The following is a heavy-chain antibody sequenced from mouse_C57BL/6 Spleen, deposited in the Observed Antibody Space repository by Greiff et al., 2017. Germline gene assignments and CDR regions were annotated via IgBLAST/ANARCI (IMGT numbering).Heavy chain of an antibody. CDR2: ISNGGGST. Sequence: DVMLVESGGGLVQPGGSLKLSCAASGFTFSDYYMYWVRQTPEKRLEWVAYISNGGGSTYYPDTVKGRFTISRDNAKNTLYPQMSRLKSEDTAMYYFARATTVVASSYWYFDVWGTGTTVTVSS. J-gene: IGHJ1*03. CDR1: GFTFSDYY. CDR3: ARATTVVASSYWYFDV. V-gene: IGHV5-12*01. D-gene: IGHD1-1*01.